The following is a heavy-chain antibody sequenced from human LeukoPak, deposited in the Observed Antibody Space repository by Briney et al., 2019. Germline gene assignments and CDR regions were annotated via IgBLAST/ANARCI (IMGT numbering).Heavy chain of an antibody. CDR3: ARVVNGYVDY. D-gene: IGHD2-8*01. CDR2: ISASSNYI. J-gene: IGHJ4*02. CDR1: GFTFSNTN. V-gene: IGHV3-21*06. Sequence: GESLRLSCAASGFTFSNTNMNWVRQAPGKGLKWVSFISASSNYIYYADSVKGRFTISRDNAQNSLYLQMNSLRAEDTAVYFCARVVNGYVDYWGQGTLVTVSS.